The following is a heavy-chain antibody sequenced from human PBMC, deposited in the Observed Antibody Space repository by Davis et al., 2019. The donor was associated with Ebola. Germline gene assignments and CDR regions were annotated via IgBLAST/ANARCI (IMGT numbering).Heavy chain of an antibody. CDR3: ARAPEYQLFLDY. CDR2: IIPILGIA. J-gene: IGHJ4*02. Sequence: SVKVSCKASGGTFSSYTISWVRQAPGQGLEWMGRIIPILGIANYAQKFQGRVTITADKSTSTAYMELSSLRSEDTAVYYCARAPEYQLFLDYWGQGTLVTVSS. V-gene: IGHV1-69*02. D-gene: IGHD2-2*01. CDR1: GGTFSSYT.